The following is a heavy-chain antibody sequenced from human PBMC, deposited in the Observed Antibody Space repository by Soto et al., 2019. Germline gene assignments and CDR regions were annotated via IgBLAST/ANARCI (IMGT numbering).Heavy chain of an antibody. Sequence: QVQLVESGGGVVQPGRSLRLSCAASGFTFSLYIMHWVRQAPGKGLEWVALISSDGSTKYYADSVKGRFTISRDNSKNTLYLQMNSLRAEDTAVYHCARAVHFSAGSNASPHGMDVWGQGTTVTVSS. CDR3: ARAVHFSAGSNASPHGMDV. J-gene: IGHJ6*02. D-gene: IGHD2-8*01. V-gene: IGHV3-30-3*01. CDR1: GFTFSLYI. CDR2: ISSDGSTK.